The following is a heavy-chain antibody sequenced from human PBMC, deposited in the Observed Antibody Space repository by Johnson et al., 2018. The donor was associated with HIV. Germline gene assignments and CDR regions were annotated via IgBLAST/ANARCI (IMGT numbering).Heavy chain of an antibody. CDR3: ARAYSYGAFDI. J-gene: IGHJ3*02. V-gene: IGHV3-48*04. D-gene: IGHD5-18*01. CDR1: GFTFSSYA. CDR2: ISSSGSTI. Sequence: MLLVESGGGVVQPGGSLKLSCAASGFTFSSYAMHWVRQAPGKGLEWVSYISSSGSTIYYADSVKGRFTISRDNAKNSLYLQMNSLRAEDTAVYYCARAYSYGAFDIWGQGTMVTVSS.